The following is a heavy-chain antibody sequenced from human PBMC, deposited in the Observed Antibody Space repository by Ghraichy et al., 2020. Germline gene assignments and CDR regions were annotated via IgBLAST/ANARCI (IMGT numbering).Heavy chain of an antibody. Sequence: SETLSLTCTVSGGSISGYYWSWIRQPPGKGLEWIGYIYSSGSTNYNPSLKSRLTISVDTSKNQFSLKLRSVTAADTAVYYCARDSGNTIFGVTTLYGMDVWGQGTTVTVSS. CDR2: IYSSGST. J-gene: IGHJ6*02. V-gene: IGHV4-59*01. CDR3: ARDSGNTIFGVTTLYGMDV. CDR1: GGSISGYY. D-gene: IGHD3-3*01.